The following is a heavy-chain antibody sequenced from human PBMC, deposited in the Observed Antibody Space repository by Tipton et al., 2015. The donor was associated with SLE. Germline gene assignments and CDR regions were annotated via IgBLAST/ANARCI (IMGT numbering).Heavy chain of an antibody. D-gene: IGHD6-6*01. CDR3: ARDPHDPEYPPKFDL. J-gene: IGHJ2*01. V-gene: IGHV3-30*09. CDR1: GFTFSSYA. Sequence: SLRLSCAASGFTFSSYAMHWVRQAPGKGLEWVAVISYDGSNKYYADSVKGRFAISRDNSKNTLYLQMNSLRAEDTAVYYCARDPHDPEYPPKFDLWGRSTLVTVSS. CDR2: ISYDGSNK.